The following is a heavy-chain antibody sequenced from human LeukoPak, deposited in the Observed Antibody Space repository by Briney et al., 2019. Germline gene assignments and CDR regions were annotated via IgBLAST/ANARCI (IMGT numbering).Heavy chain of an antibody. CDR2: IYYSGST. Sequence: SETLSLTCTVSGGSISSYYWSWIRQPPGKGLEWIGYIYYSGSTNYNPSLKSRVTISVDTSKNQFSLKLSSVTAADTAVYYCAREVGATNWDNWFEPWGQGTLVTVSS. CDR1: GGSISSYY. CDR3: AREVGATNWDNWFEP. V-gene: IGHV4-59*01. J-gene: IGHJ5*02. D-gene: IGHD1-26*01.